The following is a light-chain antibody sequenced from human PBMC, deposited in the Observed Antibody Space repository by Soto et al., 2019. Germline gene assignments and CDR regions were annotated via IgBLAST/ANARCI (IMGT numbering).Light chain of an antibody. Sequence: SYEPTQSLSVSVALGQTARITCGGNNIGSKSVHWYQQRPGQAPVVVIYRDYHRPSGTPERFSGSNSGNTATLTIIRAQAGDEGDYYCQVWDLNTAVVFGGGTKLTVL. CDR3: QVWDLNTAVV. CDR1: NIGSKS. V-gene: IGLV3-9*01. CDR2: RDY. J-gene: IGLJ2*01.